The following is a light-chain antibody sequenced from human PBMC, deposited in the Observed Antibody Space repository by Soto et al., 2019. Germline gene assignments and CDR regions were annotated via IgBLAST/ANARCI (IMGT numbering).Light chain of an antibody. CDR1: QSVRSN. CDR3: QQYNNWPPT. V-gene: IGKV3-15*01. J-gene: IGKJ1*01. CDR2: VAS. Sequence: EIVMTQSPATLSASPGERATLSCRASQSVRSNLAWYQQKPGQAPRLLIYVASTRATGIPARFSGSGSGTDFTLSIGSLQSEDLAVYYCQQYNNWPPTFGQGTKVDIK.